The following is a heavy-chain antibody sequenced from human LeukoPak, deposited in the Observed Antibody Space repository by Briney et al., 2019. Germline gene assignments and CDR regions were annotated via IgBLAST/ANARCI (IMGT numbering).Heavy chain of an antibody. CDR3: ARDRLRFLEWLSRPS. V-gene: IGHV3-7*01. CDR2: IKQDGSEK. Sequence: GGSLRLSCAASGFTFSGYWMTWVRQAPGKGLDWVANIKQDGSEKYYVDSVKGRFTISRDNAKNSLYLQMNSLRAEDTAVYYCARDRLRFLEWLSRPSWGQGTLVTVSS. D-gene: IGHD3-3*01. J-gene: IGHJ5*02. CDR1: GFTFSGYW.